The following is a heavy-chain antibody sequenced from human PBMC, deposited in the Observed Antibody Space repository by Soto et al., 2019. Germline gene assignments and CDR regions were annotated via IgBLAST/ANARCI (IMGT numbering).Heavy chain of an antibody. Sequence: QVQLVQSGAEVKKPGASVKVSCKASGYTFTSYAMHWVRQAPGQRLEWMGWINAGNGNTKYSQKFQGRVTITRDTSASTAYMELSSLRSEDTAVYYCARGVYSSSWKVDYWGQGTLVTVSS. CDR3: ARGVYSSSWKVDY. CDR2: INAGNGNT. CDR1: GYTFTSYA. J-gene: IGHJ4*02. V-gene: IGHV1-3*01. D-gene: IGHD6-13*01.